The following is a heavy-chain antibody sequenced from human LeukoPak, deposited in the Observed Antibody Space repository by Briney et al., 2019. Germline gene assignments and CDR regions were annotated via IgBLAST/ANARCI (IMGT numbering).Heavy chain of an antibody. D-gene: IGHD3-16*01. J-gene: IGHJ4*02. CDR3: ASPGEKDYYFDY. CDR1: GYTFTSYY. CDR2: INPSGGST. Sequence: ASVKVSCKASGYTFTSYYMHLVRQAPGQGLEWMGIINPSGGSTSYAQKFQGRVTMTRDTSTSTVYMELSSLRSEDTAVYYCASPGEKDYYFDYWGQGTLVTVSS. V-gene: IGHV1-46*01.